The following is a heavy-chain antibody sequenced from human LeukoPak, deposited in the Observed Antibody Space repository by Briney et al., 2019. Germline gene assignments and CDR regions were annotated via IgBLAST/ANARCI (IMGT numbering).Heavy chain of an antibody. CDR1: GYTLTELS. D-gene: IGHD1-26*01. Sequence: ASVKVSCKVSGYTLTELSMHWVRQAPGKGLEWMGGFDPEDGETIYAQKFQGRVTMTRNTSISTAYMELSSLRSDDTAVYYCVRGSVGARLDYWGQGTLVTVSS. V-gene: IGHV1-24*01. CDR2: FDPEDGET. CDR3: VRGSVGARLDY. J-gene: IGHJ4*02.